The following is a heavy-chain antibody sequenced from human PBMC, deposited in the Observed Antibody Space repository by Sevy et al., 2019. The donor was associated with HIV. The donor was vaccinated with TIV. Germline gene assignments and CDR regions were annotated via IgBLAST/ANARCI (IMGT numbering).Heavy chain of an antibody. D-gene: IGHD2-8*01. V-gene: IGHV1-69*13. CDR3: ARTPIVQIPGSTDQYFDS. J-gene: IGHJ4*02. CDR2: IIPVFGTT. CDR1: GGTFRNYA. Sequence: ASVKVSCKASGGTFRNYALSWVRQAPGQGLEWMGGIIPVFGTTNSAQKFQGRVTITADESRSTAYMELSGLRSADTAIYYCARTPIVQIPGSTDQYFDSWGQGTLVTVAS.